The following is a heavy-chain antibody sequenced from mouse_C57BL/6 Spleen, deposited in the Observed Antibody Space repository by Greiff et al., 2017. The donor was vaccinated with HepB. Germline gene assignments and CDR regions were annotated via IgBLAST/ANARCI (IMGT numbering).Heavy chain of an antibody. Sequence: VQLQQSGAELVRPGASVTLSCKASGYTFTDYEMHWVKQTPVHGLEWIGAIDPETGGTAYNQKFKGKAILTADKSSSTAYMELRSLTSEDSAVYYCTRLRENYYGSNWYFDVWGTGTTVTVSS. CDR2: IDPETGGT. J-gene: IGHJ1*03. CDR1: GYTFTDYE. CDR3: TRLRENYYGSNWYFDV. V-gene: IGHV1-15*01. D-gene: IGHD1-1*01.